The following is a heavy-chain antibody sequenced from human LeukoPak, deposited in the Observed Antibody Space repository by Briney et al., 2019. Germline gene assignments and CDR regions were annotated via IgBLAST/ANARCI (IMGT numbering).Heavy chain of an antibody. D-gene: IGHD3-22*01. Sequence: GASVKVSCKASGGTFSSFPISWVRQTPGQGLEWLGRIIPFLDTTNYAHKFQGRVKITADKSTSTAYLEVGSLRSEDTAVCYCARDGGDFNYDSSGPWGQGTLVTVSS. CDR1: GGTFSSFP. CDR3: ARDGGDFNYDSSGP. J-gene: IGHJ4*02. CDR2: IIPFLDTT. V-gene: IGHV1-69*08.